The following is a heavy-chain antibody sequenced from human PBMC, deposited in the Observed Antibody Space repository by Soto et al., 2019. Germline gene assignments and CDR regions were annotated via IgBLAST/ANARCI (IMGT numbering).Heavy chain of an antibody. J-gene: IGHJ5*02. CDR3: ARDADILVVPADWFDP. CDR1: GFTFSSYW. D-gene: IGHD2-2*01. V-gene: IGHV3-74*01. Sequence: EVQLVESGGGLVQPGGSLRLSCAASGFTFSSYWMHWVRQAPGKGLVWVSRINSDGSSTSYADSVKGRFTISRDNAKNTLYRQMNRLRAEDTAVYYCARDADILVVPADWFDPWGQGTLVTVSS. CDR2: INSDGSST.